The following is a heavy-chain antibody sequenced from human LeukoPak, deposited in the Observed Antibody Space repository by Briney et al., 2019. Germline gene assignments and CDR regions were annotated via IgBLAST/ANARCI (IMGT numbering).Heavy chain of an antibody. V-gene: IGHV4-38-2*02. CDR1: GYSISSGYY. CDR2: IYHSGST. D-gene: IGHD5-12*01. J-gene: IGHJ5*02. CDR3: ARVYSGYDPGNWFDP. Sequence: SETLSLTCTVSGYSISSGYYWGWIRQPPGKGLEWIGSIYHSGSTYYNPSLKSRVTISVDTSKNQFSLKLSSVTAADTAVYYCARVYSGYDPGNWFDPWGQGTLVTVSS.